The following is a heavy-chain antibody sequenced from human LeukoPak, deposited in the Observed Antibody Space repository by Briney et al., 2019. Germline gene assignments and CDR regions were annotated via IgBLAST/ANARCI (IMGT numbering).Heavy chain of an antibody. Sequence: GGSLRLSCAASGFTFSSYWMSWVRQAPGKELEWVANIKQDGSEKYYVDSVKGRFTVSRDNAKNSLYLQMNSLRAEDTAMYYCARIRESGSWYSIDHWGQRTLVTVSS. CDR1: GFTFSSYW. J-gene: IGHJ4*02. CDR3: ARIRESGSWYSIDH. V-gene: IGHV3-7*01. D-gene: IGHD6-13*01. CDR2: IKQDGSEK.